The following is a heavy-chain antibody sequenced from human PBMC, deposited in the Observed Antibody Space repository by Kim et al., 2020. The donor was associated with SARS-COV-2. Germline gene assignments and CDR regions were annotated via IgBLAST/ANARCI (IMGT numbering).Heavy chain of an antibody. J-gene: IGHJ3*01. CDR1: GYTFTSYW. CDR2: IAPADSYT. V-gene: IGHV5-10-1*01. D-gene: IGHD3-9*01. Sequence: GESLKISCRTSGYTFTSYWINWVRQMPGKGLEWMGRIAPADSYTNYNPSFQGHVSISVDRSLTTAYLQWSSLKASDTAMYYCARRLASGAYDLWGQGTMVTVSS. CDR3: ARRLASGAYDL.